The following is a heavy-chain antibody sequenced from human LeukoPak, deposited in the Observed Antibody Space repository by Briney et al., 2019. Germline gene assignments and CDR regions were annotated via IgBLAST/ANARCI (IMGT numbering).Heavy chain of an antibody. J-gene: IGHJ3*02. D-gene: IGHD4-17*01. CDR1: GFTFDDYG. Sequence: GGSLRLSCAASGFTFDDYGMSWVRQAPGKGLEWVSGIYWNGGTTGYADSVKGRFTHSRDNSKNTLYLQMNSLRAEDTAVYYCARVYLAGDFHAFDIGGQGTMVTVSS. CDR3: ARVYLAGDFHAFDI. V-gene: IGHV3-20*04. CDR2: IYWNGGTT.